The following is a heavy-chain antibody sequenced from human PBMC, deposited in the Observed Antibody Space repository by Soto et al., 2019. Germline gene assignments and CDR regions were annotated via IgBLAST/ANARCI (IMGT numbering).Heavy chain of an antibody. CDR1: GYTFTSYY. CDR3: AREALIVVVVAATPSIDY. CDR2: INPSGGST. J-gene: IGHJ4*02. D-gene: IGHD2-15*01. Sequence: GASVKVSCKASGYTFTSYYMHWVRQAPGQGLEWMGIINPSGGSTSYAQKFQGRVTMTRDTSTSTVYMELSSLRSEDTAVYYCAREALIVVVVAATPSIDYWGQGTLVTVSS. V-gene: IGHV1-46*03.